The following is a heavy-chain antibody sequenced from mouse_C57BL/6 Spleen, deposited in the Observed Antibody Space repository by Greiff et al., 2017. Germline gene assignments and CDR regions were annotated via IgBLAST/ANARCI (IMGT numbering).Heavy chain of an antibody. D-gene: IGHD1-1*01. Sequence: VKLMESGPGLVQPSQSLSITCTVSGFSLTSYGVHWVRQSPGKGLEWLGVIWRGGSTDYNAAFMSRLSITKDNSKSQVFFKMNSLQADDTAIYYCAKKGDGSRPYYAMDYWGQGTSVTVSS. V-gene: IGHV2-5*01. CDR2: IWRGGST. J-gene: IGHJ4*01. CDR3: AKKGDGSRPYYAMDY. CDR1: GFSLTSYG.